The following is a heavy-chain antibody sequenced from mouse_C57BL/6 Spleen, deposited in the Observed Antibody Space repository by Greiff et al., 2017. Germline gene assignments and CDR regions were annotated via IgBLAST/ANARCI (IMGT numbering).Heavy chain of an antibody. V-gene: IGHV1-55*01. J-gene: IGHJ4*01. CDR3: SRWDFLDYAMDY. Sequence: QVQLQQPGAELVKPGASVTMSCKASGYTFTSYWITWVKQRPGQGLEWIGGIYPGSGSTNYNEKFKGKATMTVDTSSSTAYMSLSSLTSEDSAVYSFSRWDFLDYAMDYWGQGTSVTVSS. CDR1: GYTFTSYW. D-gene: IGHD4-1*01. CDR2: IYPGSGST.